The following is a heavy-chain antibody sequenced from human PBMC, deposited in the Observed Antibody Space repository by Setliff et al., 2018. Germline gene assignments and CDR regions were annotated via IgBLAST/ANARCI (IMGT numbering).Heavy chain of an antibody. J-gene: IGHJ4*02. Sequence: GESLKISCAASGFSINVYSMTWVRQAPGKGLEWVSDINRNGGRIGYADPVKGRFTISRDRSKNTVYLQMNRLRAEDTAVYYCAKRGHYSSSDGLSFDFWGQGTQVTVSS. CDR2: INRNGGRI. CDR1: GFSINVYS. CDR3: AKRGHYSSSDGLSFDF. V-gene: IGHV3-20*04. D-gene: IGHD6-6*01.